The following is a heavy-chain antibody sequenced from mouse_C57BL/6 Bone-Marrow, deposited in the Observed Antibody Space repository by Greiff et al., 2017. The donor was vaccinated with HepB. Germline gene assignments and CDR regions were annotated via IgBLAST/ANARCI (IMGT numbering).Heavy chain of an antibody. V-gene: IGHV2-2*01. CDR1: GFSLTSYG. J-gene: IGHJ4*01. CDR2: IWSGGST. Sequence: VQLQQSGPGLVQPSQSLSITCTVSGFSLTSYGVHWVRQSPGKGLEWLGVIWSGGSTDYNAAFISRLSISKDNSKSQVFFKMNSLQADDTAIYYCARKGYYDYDGGYYYAMDYWGQGTSVTVSS. D-gene: IGHD2-4*01. CDR3: ARKGYYDYDGGYYYAMDY.